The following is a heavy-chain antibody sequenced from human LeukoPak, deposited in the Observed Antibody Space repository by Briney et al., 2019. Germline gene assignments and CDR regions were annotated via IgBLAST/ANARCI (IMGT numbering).Heavy chain of an antibody. D-gene: IGHD3-22*01. Sequence: KPGGSLRLSCAASGFTFSDYYMSWIRQAPGKGLEWVSYISGSGSTIYYAGSVKGRFTVSRDNAMNSLYLQMNSLRGEDTAVYYCASYYYDSSGYRNYWGQGTLVTVSS. V-gene: IGHV3-11*04. J-gene: IGHJ4*02. CDR2: ISGSGSTI. CDR3: ASYYYDSSGYRNY. CDR1: GFTFSDYY.